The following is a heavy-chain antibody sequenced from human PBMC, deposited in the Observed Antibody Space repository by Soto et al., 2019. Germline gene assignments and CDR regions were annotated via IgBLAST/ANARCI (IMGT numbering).Heavy chain of an antibody. V-gene: IGHV1-69*13. CDR3: ARGGKTTAAFDI. CDR2: IIPIFGTA. D-gene: IGHD4-17*01. Sequence: QVQLVQSGAEVKKPGASVKVSCKASGYSFTSYGISWVRQAPGQGLEWMGGIIPIFGTANYAQKFQGRVTITADESTSTAYMELSSLRSEDTAVYYCARGGKTTAAFDIWGQGTMVTVSS. CDR1: GYSFTSYG. J-gene: IGHJ3*02.